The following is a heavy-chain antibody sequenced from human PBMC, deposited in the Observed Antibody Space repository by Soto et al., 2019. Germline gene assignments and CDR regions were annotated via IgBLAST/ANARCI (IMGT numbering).Heavy chain of an antibody. CDR2: ISYEGSSH. D-gene: IGHD6-13*01. CDR3: AKEVAAAGDHFYFHGLDV. V-gene: IGHV3-30*18. Sequence: QVQLVESGGGVVQPGRSLGLSCAASGFSFILYGIHWVGRAPGKGLEWVAFISYEGSSHFYADSVKGRFTISRDNSKNTLYLQMNSLRADDTAVYFCAKEVAAAGDHFYFHGLDVWGQGTTVTVSS. CDR1: GFSFILYG. J-gene: IGHJ6*02.